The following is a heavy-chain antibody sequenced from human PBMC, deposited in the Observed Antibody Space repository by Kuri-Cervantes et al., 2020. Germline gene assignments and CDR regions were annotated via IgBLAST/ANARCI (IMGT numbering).Heavy chain of an antibody. CDR3: ARLPYSSGWYPLYYFDY. CDR2: TSAYNGNT. D-gene: IGHD6-19*01. J-gene: IGHJ4*02. CDR1: GYTFTSYG. V-gene: IGHV1-18*01. Sequence: ASVKVSCKASGYTFTSYGISWVRQAPGQGLEWMGWTSAYNGNTNYAQKLQGRVTMTTDTSTSTAYMELRSLRSDDTAVYYCARLPYSSGWYPLYYFDYWGQGTLVTVSS.